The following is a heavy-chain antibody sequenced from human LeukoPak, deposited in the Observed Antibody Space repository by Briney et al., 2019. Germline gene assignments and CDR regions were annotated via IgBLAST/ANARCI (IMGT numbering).Heavy chain of an antibody. CDR2: TYYRSKWYN. J-gene: IGHJ5*02. D-gene: IGHD6-19*01. CDR1: GDSVSSNSAA. V-gene: IGHV6-1*01. CDR3: ARNLGYSSGWYSPDWFDP. Sequence: SQTLSLTCAISGDSVSSNSAAWNWIRQSPSRGLEWLGRTYYRSKWYNDYAVSVKSRITINPDTSKNQFSLQLNSVTPEDTAVYYCARNLGYSSGWYSPDWFDPWGLGTLVTVSS.